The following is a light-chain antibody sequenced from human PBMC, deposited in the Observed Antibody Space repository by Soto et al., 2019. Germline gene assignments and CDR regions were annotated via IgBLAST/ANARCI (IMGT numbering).Light chain of an antibody. J-gene: IGKJ1*01. CDR3: LQYNNWWT. Sequence: DMVMTQSPSTLSVSPWERATLSFRASQSVSSSLAWYQQKPGRSPRLLIYGASTRAIGIPARFSGSGSGTEFTLTISSLQSEDFAVYYCLQYNNWWTFGQGTKVDI. V-gene: IGKV3-15*01. CDR2: GAS. CDR1: QSVSSS.